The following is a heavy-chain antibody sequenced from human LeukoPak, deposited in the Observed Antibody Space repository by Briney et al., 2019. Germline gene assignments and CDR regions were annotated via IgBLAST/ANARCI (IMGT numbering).Heavy chain of an antibody. Sequence: GGSLRLSCAASGFTFSSYWMSWVRQAPGKGLEWVANIKQDGSEKYYVDSVKGRFTISRDNAKNSLYLQMNSLRAEDTAVYYCARESVLGYCSGGSCYNYWGQGTLVTVSS. V-gene: IGHV3-7*01. J-gene: IGHJ4*02. CDR3: ARESVLGYCSGGSCYNY. CDR1: GFTFSSYW. D-gene: IGHD2-15*01. CDR2: IKQDGSEK.